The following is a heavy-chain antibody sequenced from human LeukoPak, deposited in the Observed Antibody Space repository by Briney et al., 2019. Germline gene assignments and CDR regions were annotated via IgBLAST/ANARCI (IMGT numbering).Heavy chain of an antibody. J-gene: IGHJ4*02. CDR1: GGSFSGYY. CDR2: INHSGST. Sequence: SETLSLTCAVYGGSFSGYYWSWIRLPPGKGLERIGEINHSGSTNYNPSLKSRVTISVDTSKNQFSLKLSSVTAADTAVYYCARGRWSVDYWGQGTLVTVSS. V-gene: IGHV4-34*01. CDR3: ARGRWSVDY. D-gene: IGHD4-23*01.